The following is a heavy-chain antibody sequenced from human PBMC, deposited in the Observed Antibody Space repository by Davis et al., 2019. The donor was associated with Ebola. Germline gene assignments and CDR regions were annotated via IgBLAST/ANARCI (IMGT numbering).Heavy chain of an antibody. J-gene: IGHJ4*02. CDR3: ANLDYGGNSGFDY. D-gene: IGHD4-23*01. CDR1: GFPFSSYA. V-gene: IGHV3-23*01. Sequence: GGSLRLSCTASGFPFSSYAMSWVRQAPGKGLEWASAISGSGGSTYYADSVKGRFTISRDNSKNTLYLQMNSLRAEDTAVYYCANLDYGGNSGFDYWGQGTLVIVSS. CDR2: ISGSGGST.